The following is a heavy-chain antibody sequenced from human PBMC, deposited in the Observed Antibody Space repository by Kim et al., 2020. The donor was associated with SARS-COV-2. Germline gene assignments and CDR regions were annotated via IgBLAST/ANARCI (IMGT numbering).Heavy chain of an antibody. CDR3: ARLISTSGGYFDY. V-gene: IGHV4-59*08. D-gene: IGHD3-22*01. Sequence: NSPPSLKRRVSISVDTSTHQFSLKLSSVTAADTAVYYCARLISTSGGYFDYWGQGTLVTVSS. J-gene: IGHJ4*02.